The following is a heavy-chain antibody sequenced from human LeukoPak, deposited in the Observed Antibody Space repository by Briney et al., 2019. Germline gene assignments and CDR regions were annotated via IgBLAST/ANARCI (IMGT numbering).Heavy chain of an antibody. D-gene: IGHD3-10*01. J-gene: IGHJ4*02. V-gene: IGHV3-33*01. CDR2: LWYDGTNE. Sequence: PGRSLRLSCAASGFTFNNYGMHWVRQAPGRGLEWVALLWYDGTNENYADSVKGRFTISRDNSKNTLYLQMNSLRAEDTAVYYCATAPTYYYGSGSYYNVPYYFDYWGQGTLVTVSS. CDR3: ATAPTYYYGSGSYYNVPYYFDY. CDR1: GFTFNNYG.